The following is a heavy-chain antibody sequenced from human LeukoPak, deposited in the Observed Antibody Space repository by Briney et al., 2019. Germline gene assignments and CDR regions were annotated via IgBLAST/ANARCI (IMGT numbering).Heavy chain of an antibody. J-gene: IGHJ3*02. D-gene: IGHD5/OR15-5a*01. CDR1: GFTFSTYA. Sequence: GGSLRLSCAASGFTFSTYAMHWVRQAPGKGLEWVAVIPYDGSNKYYADSVKGRFTISRENSKNRLYLQMNSLRAEDTAVYYCVRDHHRRLYDSQARDTFDIWGRGTMVTVSS. CDR3: VRDHHRRLYDSQARDTFDI. CDR2: IPYDGSNK. V-gene: IGHV3-30*04.